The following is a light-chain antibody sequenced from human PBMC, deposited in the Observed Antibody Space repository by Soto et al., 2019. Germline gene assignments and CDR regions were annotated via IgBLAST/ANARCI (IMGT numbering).Light chain of an antibody. CDR2: SAS. J-gene: IGKJ3*01. CDR1: QDINNY. V-gene: IGKV1-27*01. Sequence: DIQMTQSPSSLSASVGDRVTITCRASQDINNYLAWYQQKPGKVPKLLIYSASSLQSGVPPRFSGSESGTEFTLTLSSLQSEDVATYYCQKHDFAPFTFGPGTKVDIK. CDR3: QKHDFAPFT.